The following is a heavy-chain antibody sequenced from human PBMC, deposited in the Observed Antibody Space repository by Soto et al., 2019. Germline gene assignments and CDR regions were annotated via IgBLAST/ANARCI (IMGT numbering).Heavy chain of an antibody. D-gene: IGHD3-3*01. CDR1: GFSLSTSGVG. V-gene: IGHV2-5*02. CDR3: AHSRPVHITIFGVVIPQFDC. Sequence: QITLKESGPTLVKPTQTLTLTCTFSGFSLSTSGVGVGWIRQPPGKALEWLALIYWDDDKRYSPSLKSRLTITKDTSKNQVVLTMTNMDPVDTATYYCAHSRPVHITIFGVVIPQFDCWGQGNLVTVSS. CDR2: IYWDDDK. J-gene: IGHJ4*02.